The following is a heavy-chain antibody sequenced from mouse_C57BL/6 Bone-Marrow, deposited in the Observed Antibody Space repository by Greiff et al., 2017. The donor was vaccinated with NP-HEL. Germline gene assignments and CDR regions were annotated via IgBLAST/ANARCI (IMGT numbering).Heavy chain of an antibody. CDR3: ARYYGSSYGYFDV. Sequence: QVQLQQPGAELVKPGASVKLSCKASGYTFTSYWVQWVKQRPGQGLEWIGEIDPSDSYTNYNQKFKGKATLTVDTSSSTAYMQLSSLTSEDSAVYYCARYYGSSYGYFDVWGTGTTVTVSS. CDR1: GYTFTSYW. D-gene: IGHD1-1*01. J-gene: IGHJ1*03. CDR2: IDPSDSYT. V-gene: IGHV1-50*01.